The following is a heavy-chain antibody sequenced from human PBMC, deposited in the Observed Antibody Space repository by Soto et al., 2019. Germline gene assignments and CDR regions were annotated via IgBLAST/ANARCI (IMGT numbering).Heavy chain of an antibody. D-gene: IGHD2-2*02. CDR2: ISWNSGSI. Sequence: GGSLRLSCAASGFTFDDYAMHWVRQAPGKGLEWVSGISWNSGSIGYADSVKGRFTISRDNAKNSLYLQMNSLRAEDTALYYCAKDPGTGAAAIPSWFDPWGQGNLVTVS. CDR1: GFTFDDYA. CDR3: AKDPGTGAAAIPSWFDP. J-gene: IGHJ5*02. V-gene: IGHV3-9*01.